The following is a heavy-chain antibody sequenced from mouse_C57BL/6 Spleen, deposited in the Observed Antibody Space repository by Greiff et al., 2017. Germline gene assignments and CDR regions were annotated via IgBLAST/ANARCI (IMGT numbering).Heavy chain of an antibody. Sequence: EVQVVESGGGLVKPGGSLKLSCAASGFTFSSYAMSWVRQTPEKRLEWVATISDGGSYTYYPDNVKGRFTISRDNAKNNLYLQMSHLKSEDTAMYYCARDDYDGYYNAMDYWGQGTSVTVSS. CDR1: GFTFSSYA. V-gene: IGHV5-4*01. CDR3: ARDDYDGYYNAMDY. J-gene: IGHJ4*01. D-gene: IGHD2-3*01. CDR2: ISDGGSYT.